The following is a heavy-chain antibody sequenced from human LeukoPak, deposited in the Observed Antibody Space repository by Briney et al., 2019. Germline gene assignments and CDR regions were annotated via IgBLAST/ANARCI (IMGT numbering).Heavy chain of an antibody. D-gene: IGHD6-19*01. Sequence: AGGSLRLSCAASGFTFSSYAMHWVRQAPGKGPEWVAVISYDGSNKYYADSVKGRFTISRDNSKNTLYLQMNSLRAEDTAVYYCARDYNPGIAVYPDYWGQGTLVTVSS. V-gene: IGHV3-30*01. CDR2: ISYDGSNK. J-gene: IGHJ4*02. CDR1: GFTFSSYA. CDR3: ARDYNPGIAVYPDY.